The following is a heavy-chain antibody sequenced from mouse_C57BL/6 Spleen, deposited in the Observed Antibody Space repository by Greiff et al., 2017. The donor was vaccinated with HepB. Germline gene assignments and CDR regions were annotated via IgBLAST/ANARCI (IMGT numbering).Heavy chain of an antibody. CDR3: ARGVVIYYYAMDY. D-gene: IGHD1-1*01. Sequence: VQLQQPGAELVRPGSSVKLSCKASGYTFTSYWMHWVKQRPIQGLEWIGNIDPSDSETHYNQKFKDKATLTVDKSSSTAYMQLSSLTSQDSAVYYCARGVVIYYYAMDYWGQGTSVTVSS. CDR2: IDPSDSET. V-gene: IGHV1-52*01. J-gene: IGHJ4*01. CDR1: GYTFTSYW.